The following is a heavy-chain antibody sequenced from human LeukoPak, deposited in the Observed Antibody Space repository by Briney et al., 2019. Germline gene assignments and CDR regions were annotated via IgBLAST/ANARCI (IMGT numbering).Heavy chain of an antibody. J-gene: IGHJ5*02. Sequence: GGSLRLSCEASGFTFSLYSMNWVRQAPGKGLEWLSSISTSNSYIYYADSVKGRFNISRDNTRKSLYLQMNSLRAEGTAVYFCARDDFLTFDPWGQGTLVTVSS. CDR2: ISTSNSYI. V-gene: IGHV3-21*01. D-gene: IGHD2/OR15-2a*01. CDR1: GFTFSLYS. CDR3: ARDDFLTFDP.